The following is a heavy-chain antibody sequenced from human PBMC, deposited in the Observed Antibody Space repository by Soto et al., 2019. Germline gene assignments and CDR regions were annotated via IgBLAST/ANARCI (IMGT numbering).Heavy chain of an antibody. J-gene: IGHJ5*02. V-gene: IGHV4-59*01. CDR3: ARGGSSGWSRWFDP. CDR1: GGSISSYY. Sequence: SETLSLTCTVSGGSISSYYWSWIRQPPGKGLEWIGYIYYSGSTNYNPSLKSRVTISVDTSKNQFSLKLSSVTAADTAVYYCARGGSSGWSRWFDPWGQGTLVTVSS. CDR2: IYYSGST. D-gene: IGHD6-19*01.